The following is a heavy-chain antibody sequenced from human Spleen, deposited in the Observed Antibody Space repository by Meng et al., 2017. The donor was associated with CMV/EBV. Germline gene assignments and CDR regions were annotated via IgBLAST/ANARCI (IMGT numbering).Heavy chain of an antibody. CDR2: ISWNSGDI. J-gene: IGHJ4*02. V-gene: IGHV3-9*01. CDR3: AKDYYGANLFLPEG. CDR1: GFSFDAYA. Sequence: SLKISCAASGFSFDAYAMHWVRQPPGKGLEWVSGISWNSGDIAYAGSVKGRFTISRDNAKNSLYLQMNSLRAEDTALYYCAKDYYGANLFLPEGWGQGTLVT. D-gene: IGHD4-23*01.